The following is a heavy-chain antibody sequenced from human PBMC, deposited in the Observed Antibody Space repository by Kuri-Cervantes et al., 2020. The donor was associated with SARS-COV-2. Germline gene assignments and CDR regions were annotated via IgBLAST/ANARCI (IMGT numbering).Heavy chain of an antibody. CDR2: IHHSGNT. CDR1: GGSFSDYY. Sequence: ESLKISCAVYGGSFSDYYWSWVRQPPGKGLEWIGEIHHSGNTNYGPSLKRRVTISVDTSKNQFSLKLSSVTAADTAVYYCARGRGATDYWGQGTLVTVSS. J-gene: IGHJ4*02. CDR3: ARGRGATDY. D-gene: IGHD1-26*01. V-gene: IGHV4-34*01.